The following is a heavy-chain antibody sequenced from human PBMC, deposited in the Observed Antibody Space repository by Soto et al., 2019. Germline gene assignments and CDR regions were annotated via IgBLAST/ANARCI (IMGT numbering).Heavy chain of an antibody. CDR1: GGTFSSYA. J-gene: IGHJ3*02. V-gene: IGHV1-69*01. D-gene: IGHD3-22*01. CDR3: ARDHVYYDSSVTQRDAFDI. Sequence: QVQLVQSGAEVKKPGSSVKVSCKASGGTFSSYAISWVRQAPGQGLEWMGGIIPIFGTANYAQKFQGRVTITAYESTSAAYMDLSSLRSEDTAVYYCARDHVYYDSSVTQRDAFDIWGQGTMVTVSS. CDR2: IIPIFGTA.